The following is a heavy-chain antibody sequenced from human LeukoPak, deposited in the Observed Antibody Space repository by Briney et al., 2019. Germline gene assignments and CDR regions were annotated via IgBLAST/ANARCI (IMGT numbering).Heavy chain of an antibody. CDR3: AGSYYDILTGYYY. CDR1: GGSFSGYY. Sequence: PSETLSLTCAVYGGSFSGYYWSWIRQPPGKGLEWIGYIYYSGSTNYNPSLKSRVTISVDTSKNQFSLKLSSVTAADTAVYYCAGSYYDILTGYYYWGQGTLVTVSS. J-gene: IGHJ4*02. D-gene: IGHD3-9*01. CDR2: IYYSGST. V-gene: IGHV4-59*01.